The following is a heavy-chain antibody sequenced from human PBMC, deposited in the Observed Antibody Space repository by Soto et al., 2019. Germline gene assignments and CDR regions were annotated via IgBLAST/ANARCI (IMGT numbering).Heavy chain of an antibody. J-gene: IGHJ4*02. CDR3: AREDSIIIPAVSDF. CDR2: ISSSRSPI. Sequence: PGGSLRLSCAASGFIFSDYAMNWVRQAPGKGLEWLSYISSSRSPIYYADSVKGRFTISRDSAKNSLYLQMSSPRAEDTAVYYCAREDSIIIPAVSDFWGQGTLVTVSS. CDR1: GFIFSDYA. D-gene: IGHD2-2*01. V-gene: IGHV3-48*01.